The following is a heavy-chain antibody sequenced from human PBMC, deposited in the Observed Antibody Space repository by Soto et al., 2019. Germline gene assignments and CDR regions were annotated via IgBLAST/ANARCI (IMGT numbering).Heavy chain of an antibody. Sequence: GGSLRLSCGASGFTFSSYSMNWVRQAPGKGLEWVSSISSSSSYIYYADSVKGRFTISRDNAKNSLYLQMNSLRAEDTAVYYCARKAAAHRDAFDIWGQGTMVTVSS. CDR1: GFTFSSYS. V-gene: IGHV3-21*01. CDR3: ARKAAAHRDAFDI. J-gene: IGHJ3*02. CDR2: ISSSSSYI. D-gene: IGHD6-13*01.